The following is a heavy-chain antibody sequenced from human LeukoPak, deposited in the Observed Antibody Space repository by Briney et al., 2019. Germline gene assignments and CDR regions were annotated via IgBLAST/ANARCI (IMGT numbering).Heavy chain of an antibody. V-gene: IGHV4-34*01. CDR3: ARAPYGGALDY. Sequence: KASETLSLTCAVYGGSFSGYYWIWIRQPPGKGLEWIGEINHSGSTNYNPSHKSRVTISLDTSKNQLSLRLSSVTAADTAVYFCARAPYGGALDYWGQGTLVTVSS. D-gene: IGHD4-23*01. CDR1: GGSFSGYY. J-gene: IGHJ4*02. CDR2: INHSGST.